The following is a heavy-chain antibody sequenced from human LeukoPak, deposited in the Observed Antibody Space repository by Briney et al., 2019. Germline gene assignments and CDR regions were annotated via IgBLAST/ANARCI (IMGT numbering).Heavy chain of an antibody. CDR2: ISSSSRSI. CDR1: GFTFSSYS. D-gene: IGHD5-12*01. CDR3: AKSGSGYDLAY. V-gene: IGHV3-48*01. Sequence: SGGSLRLSCAASGFTFSSYSKNWVRQAPGKGLEWVSYISSSSRSIYYADSVKGRFTISRDNANNSLSLQMNSLRAEDTAVYYCAKSGSGYDLAYWGQGTLVTVSS. J-gene: IGHJ4*02.